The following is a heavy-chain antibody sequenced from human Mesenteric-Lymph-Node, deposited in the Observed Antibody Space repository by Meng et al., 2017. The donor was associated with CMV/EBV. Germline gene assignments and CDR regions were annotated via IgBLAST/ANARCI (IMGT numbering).Heavy chain of an antibody. J-gene: IGHJ4*02. CDR2: ISSSSTYI. V-gene: IGHV3-21*01. CDR3: ARDLAPQSDYYDSSGYYYLPKGFDY. D-gene: IGHD3-22*01. Sequence: WVRQAPGKGLEWLSSISSSSTYIYHADSLKGRFTISRDHAKNSLYLQMSSLRAEDTAVYYCARDLAPQSDYYDSSGYYYLPKGFDYWGQGTLVTVSS.